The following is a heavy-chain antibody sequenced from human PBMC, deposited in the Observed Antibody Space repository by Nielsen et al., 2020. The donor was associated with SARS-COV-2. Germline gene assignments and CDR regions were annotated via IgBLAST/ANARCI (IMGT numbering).Heavy chain of an antibody. D-gene: IGHD3-10*01. CDR3: AKDGVVRGDALDL. CDR2: VSASGGST. Sequence: GGSLRLSCAASGFTFNIYAMAWVRRAPGRGLQWVTGVSASGGSTYYTDSVKGRFSISRDNSKNTLFLQMHSLRVEDTALYYCAKDGVVRGDALDLWGQGTMATVSS. J-gene: IGHJ3*01. V-gene: IGHV3-23*01. CDR1: GFTFNIYA.